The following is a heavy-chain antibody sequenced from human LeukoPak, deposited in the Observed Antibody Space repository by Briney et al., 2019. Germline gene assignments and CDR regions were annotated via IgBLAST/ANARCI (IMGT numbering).Heavy chain of an antibody. V-gene: IGHV3-23*01. CDR3: AKDRSKLERRAFNI. D-gene: IGHD1-1*01. J-gene: IGHJ3*02. CDR1: GFTFSSYA. CDR2: ISGSGGST. Sequence: GGSLRLSCAASGFTFSSYAMSWVRQAPGKLLEWVSAISGSGGSTYYADSVKGRFTISRDNSKNTLYLQKNSLRAEDTAVYYCAKDRSKLERRAFNIWGQGTMVTVSS.